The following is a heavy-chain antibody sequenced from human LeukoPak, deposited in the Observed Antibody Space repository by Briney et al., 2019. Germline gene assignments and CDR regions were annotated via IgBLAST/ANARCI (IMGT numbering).Heavy chain of an antibody. CDR1: GGTFSSYA. V-gene: IGHV1-69*06. D-gene: IGHD6-13*01. CDR2: IIPIFGTA. J-gene: IGHJ4*02. CDR3: ARERSSSWTYDY. Sequence: ASVKVSCKASGGTFSSYAISWVRQAPGQGLEWMGGIIPIFGTANYAQKFQGRVTITADKSTSTAYMELSSLRSEDTAVYYCARERSSSWTYDYWGQGTLVTVSS.